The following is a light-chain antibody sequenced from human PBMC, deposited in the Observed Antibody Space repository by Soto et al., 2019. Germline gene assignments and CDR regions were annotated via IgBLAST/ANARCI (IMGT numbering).Light chain of an antibody. CDR1: QDISNY. CDR3: QQYDNLPLT. J-gene: IGKJ4*01. CDR2: DAS. Sequence: DIQMTQSPSSLSASVGDRVTITCQASQDISNYLNWYQQKPGKAPKLLIYDASYLEIGVPSRFSGSGSGTDFTFTISSLQPEDIATYYCQQYDNLPLTFGGGTKVEIK. V-gene: IGKV1-33*01.